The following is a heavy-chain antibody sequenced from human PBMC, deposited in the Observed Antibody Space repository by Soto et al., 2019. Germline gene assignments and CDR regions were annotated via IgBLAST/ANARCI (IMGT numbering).Heavy chain of an antibody. CDR2: IIPIFGTA. J-gene: IGHJ6*02. D-gene: IGHD6-19*01. CDR3: AARIAVAGKPYYYYGMDV. CDR1: GGTFSSYA. V-gene: IGHV1-69*13. Sequence: EASVKVSCKASGGTFSSYAISWVRQAPGQGLEWMGGIIPIFGTANYAQKFQGRVTITADESTSTAYMELSSLRSEDTAVYYCAARIAVAGKPYYYYGMDVWGQGTKVTVYS.